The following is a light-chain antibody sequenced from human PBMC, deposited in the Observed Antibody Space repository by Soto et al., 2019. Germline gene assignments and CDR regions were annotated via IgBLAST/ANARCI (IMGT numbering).Light chain of an antibody. V-gene: IGLV2-11*01. J-gene: IGLJ3*02. CDR1: SSDIGGYNY. CDR2: DVN. Sequence: QSALTQPRSVSGSPGQSVTISCTGTSSDIGGYNYVSWYQQHPGKAPKLMIYDVNKRPSGVPDRFSGSKSGNTAFLTISGLQAEDEADYYCSSYAATYQEFGGGTKLTV. CDR3: SSYAATYQE.